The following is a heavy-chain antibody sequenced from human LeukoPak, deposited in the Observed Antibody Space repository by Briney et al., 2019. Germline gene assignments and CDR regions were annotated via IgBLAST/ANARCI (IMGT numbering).Heavy chain of an antibody. D-gene: IGHD6-13*01. CDR1: GGSIGTYY. Sequence: SETLSLTCTVSGGSIGTYYWSWIRQPPGKGLEWIGYVYYNGSTNYNPSLKSRVTISVDTSKIQFSLRLTSVTAADTAVYYCARDWRGVPGTARYYYFGMDVWGQGATVTVCS. CDR3: ARDWRGVPGTARYYYFGMDV. J-gene: IGHJ6*02. CDR2: VYYNGST. V-gene: IGHV4-59*01.